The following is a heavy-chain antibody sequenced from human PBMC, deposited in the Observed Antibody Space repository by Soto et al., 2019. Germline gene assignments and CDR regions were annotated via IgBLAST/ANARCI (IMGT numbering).Heavy chain of an antibody. V-gene: IGHV3-23*01. D-gene: IGHD6-25*01. J-gene: IGHJ2*01. Sequence: EMQLLESGGGLVQPGGSPRLSCAASGFSFSIYPMSWVRQTPGKGLEWVSTIGTTGGDTYYPDSVKGRSTISRDDSKNTLFLQMSSLRAEDSAVYYCAKSRMDSGRGYFDLWGRGTLVTVSS. CDR3: AKSRMDSGRGYFDL. CDR1: GFSFSIYP. CDR2: IGTTGGDT.